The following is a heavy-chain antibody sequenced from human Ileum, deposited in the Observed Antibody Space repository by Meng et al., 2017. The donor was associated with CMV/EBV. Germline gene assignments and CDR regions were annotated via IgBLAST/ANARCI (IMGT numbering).Heavy chain of an antibody. D-gene: IGHD2/OR15-2a*01. V-gene: IGHV1-2*02. CDR3: ARDSGRAGRAFYANRAY. CDR2: INPSTGDT. J-gene: IGHJ4*02. CDR1: YTFTGYY. Sequence: YTFTGYYIHWVRQAPGQGLEWMGWINPSTGDTHYVQRFQGRVTMTRDTSISTAYMELNRLRSNDTAVFYCARDSGRAGRAFYANRAYWGQGTLVTVSS.